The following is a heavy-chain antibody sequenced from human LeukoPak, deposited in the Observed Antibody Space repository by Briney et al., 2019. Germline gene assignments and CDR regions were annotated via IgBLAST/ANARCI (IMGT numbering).Heavy chain of an antibody. CDR1: DYSISSGYY. V-gene: IGHV4-38-2*02. CDR3: ATSYYGDSANWFDP. Sequence: PSETLSLTCSVSDYSISSGYYWGWIRQPPGKGLEWIGSIYHSGSTYYNPSLKSRVTISVDTSKNQFSLKLSSVTAADTAVYYCATSYYGDSANWFDPWGQGTLVTVSS. J-gene: IGHJ5*02. CDR2: IYHSGST. D-gene: IGHD4-17*01.